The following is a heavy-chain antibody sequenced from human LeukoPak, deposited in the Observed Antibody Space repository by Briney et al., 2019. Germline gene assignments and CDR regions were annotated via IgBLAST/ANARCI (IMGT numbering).Heavy chain of an antibody. CDR2: IYTSGST. V-gene: IGHV4-4*07. D-gene: IGHD1-26*01. Sequence: PSETLSLTCTVSGGSISSYCWSWIRQPAGKGLEWIGRIYTSGSTNYNPSLKSRVTVSVDTSKNQFSLKLSSVTAADTAVYYCAREGGWVGYYYYGMDVWGQGTTVTVSS. CDR3: AREGGWVGYYYYGMDV. J-gene: IGHJ6*02. CDR1: GGSISSYC.